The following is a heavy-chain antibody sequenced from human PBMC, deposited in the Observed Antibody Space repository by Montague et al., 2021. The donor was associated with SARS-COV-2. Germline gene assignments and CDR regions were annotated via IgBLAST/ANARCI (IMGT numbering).Heavy chain of an antibody. Sequence: SLRLSCAASGFTFSSHPMHWVRQAPGNGLEWVAVISFDGSSKYYXDSMKGRLTISRDNSKNTLFLQMNSLQVEDTAVYYCARGRQWLVLGQVDYWGQGTLVTVSS. V-gene: IGHV3-30*04. CDR3: ARGRQWLVLGQVDY. D-gene: IGHD3-22*01. CDR1: GFTFSSHP. J-gene: IGHJ4*02. CDR2: ISFDGSSK.